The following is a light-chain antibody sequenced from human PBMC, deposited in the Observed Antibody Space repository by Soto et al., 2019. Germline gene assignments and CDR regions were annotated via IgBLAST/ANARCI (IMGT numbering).Light chain of an antibody. V-gene: IGKV1-33*01. J-gene: IGKJ4*01. CDR1: QDISDS. CDR3: QQYDDRPLT. Sequence: DIQMTQSPSSLSASIGDRVTITCQASQDISDSLNWYQQKPGKAPKLVIYTASNLETGVPSRSSGSGSGTHFAFTISSLQPEDIATYYCQQYDDRPLTFGGGTKVDIK. CDR2: TAS.